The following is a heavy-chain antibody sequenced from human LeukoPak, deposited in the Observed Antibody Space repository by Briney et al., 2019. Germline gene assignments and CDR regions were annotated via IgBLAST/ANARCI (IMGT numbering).Heavy chain of an antibody. Sequence: SSVKVSCKASGGTFSSYAISWVRQAPGQGLEWMGGIIPIFGTANYAQKFQGRVTITADESTSTAYMELSSLRSEDTALYYCARVDYYGSGDSDYWGQGTLVTVSS. CDR3: ARVDYYGSGDSDY. J-gene: IGHJ4*02. CDR1: GGTFSSYA. D-gene: IGHD3-10*01. V-gene: IGHV1-69*13. CDR2: IIPIFGTA.